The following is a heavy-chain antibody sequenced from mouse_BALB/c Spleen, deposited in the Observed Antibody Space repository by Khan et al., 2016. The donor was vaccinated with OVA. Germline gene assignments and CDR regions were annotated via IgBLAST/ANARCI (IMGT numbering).Heavy chain of an antibody. J-gene: IGHJ3*01. D-gene: IGHD4-1*01. V-gene: IGHV5-6*01. CDR1: GFTFSSYS. CDR2: ISSDGDYT. CDR3: ASHLTGSIAY. Sequence: EVELVESGGDLVKPGGSLKLSCAASGFTFSSYSMSWVRQTPDKRLEWVATISSDGDYTYFPDSVKGRFTISRDIAKNTLNLQMSSLKSEDTALYYYASHLTGSIAYWGQGTLVTVSA.